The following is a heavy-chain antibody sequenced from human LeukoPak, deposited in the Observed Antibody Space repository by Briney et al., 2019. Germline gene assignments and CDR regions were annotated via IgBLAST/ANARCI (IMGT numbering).Heavy chain of an antibody. V-gene: IGHV3-30-3*01. CDR3: ARVHSSGWYGGGKFDY. Sequence: GGSLRLSCAASGFTFSSYWMSWVRQAPGKGLEWVAVISYDGSNKYYADSVKGRFTISRDNSKNTLYLQMNSLRAEDTAVYYCARVHSSGWYGGGKFDYWGQGTLVTVSS. J-gene: IGHJ4*02. D-gene: IGHD6-19*01. CDR1: GFTFSSYW. CDR2: ISYDGSNK.